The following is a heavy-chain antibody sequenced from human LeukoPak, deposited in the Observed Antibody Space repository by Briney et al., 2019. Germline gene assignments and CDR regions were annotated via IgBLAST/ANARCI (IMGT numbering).Heavy chain of an antibody. D-gene: IGHD5-18*01. CDR3: ARDPGEDTAMVHYYYYYYMDV. CDR1: GYTFTSYG. CDR2: ISAYNGNT. J-gene: IGHJ6*03. V-gene: IGHV1-18*01. Sequence: VASVKVSCKASGYTFTSYGISWVRQAPGQGLEWMGWISAYNGNTNYAQKLQGRVTMTTDTSTSTAYMELRSLRSDDTAVYYCARDPGEDTAMVHYYYYYYMDVWGKGTTVTISS.